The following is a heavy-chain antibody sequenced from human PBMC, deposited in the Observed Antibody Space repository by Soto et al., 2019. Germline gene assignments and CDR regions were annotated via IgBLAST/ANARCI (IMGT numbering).Heavy chain of an antibody. V-gene: IGHV3-30*18. CDR2: ISYDGSNK. J-gene: IGHJ4*02. Sequence: PGGSLRLSCAASGFTFSSYGMHWVRQAPGKGLEWVAVISYDGSNKYYADSVKGRFTISRDNSKNTLYLQMNSLRAEDTAVYYCAKLPTGTTPSFDYWGRGTLVTVSS. CDR3: AKLPTGTTPSFDY. D-gene: IGHD1-7*01. CDR1: GFTFSSYG.